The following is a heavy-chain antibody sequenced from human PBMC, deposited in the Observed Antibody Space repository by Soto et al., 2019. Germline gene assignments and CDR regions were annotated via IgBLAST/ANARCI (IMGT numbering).Heavy chain of an antibody. CDR3: AKDDFWSGKFDY. CDR2: ISGRGDNT. Sequence: EVQLLESGGALVQPGGSLRLSCAASGFTFSSYDMSWVRQAPGKGLEWVSSISGRGDNTYYADSVKGRFTISRDNSKNTLYLQMNSLRAEDTDVYYCAKDDFWSGKFDYWGQGTLVTVSS. V-gene: IGHV3-23*01. CDR1: GFTFSSYD. D-gene: IGHD3-3*01. J-gene: IGHJ4*02.